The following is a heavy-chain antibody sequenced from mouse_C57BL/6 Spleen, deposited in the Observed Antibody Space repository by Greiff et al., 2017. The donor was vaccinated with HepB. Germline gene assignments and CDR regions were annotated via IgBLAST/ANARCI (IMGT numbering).Heavy chain of an antibody. CDR3: ARYDYDEDSYAMDY. CDR2: INSDGGST. D-gene: IGHD2-4*01. J-gene: IGHJ4*01. CDR1: EYEFPSHD. Sequence: EVQVVESGGGLVQPGESLKLSCESNEYEFPSHDMSWVRKTPEKRLELVAAINSDGGSTYYPDTMERRFIISRDNTKKTLYLQMSSLRSEDTALYYCARYDYDEDSYAMDYWGQGTSVTVSS. V-gene: IGHV5-2*01.